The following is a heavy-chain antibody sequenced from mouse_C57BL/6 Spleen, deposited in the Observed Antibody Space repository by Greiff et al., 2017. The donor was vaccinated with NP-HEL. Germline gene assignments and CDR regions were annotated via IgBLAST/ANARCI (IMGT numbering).Heavy chain of an antibody. V-gene: IGHV3-6*01. CDR2: ISYDGSN. J-gene: IGHJ1*03. CDR1: GYSITSGYY. Sequence: EVKLQESGPGLVKPSQSLSLTCSVTGYSITSGYYWNWIRQFPGNKLEWMGYISYDGSNNYNPSLKNRISITRDTSKNQFFLKLNSVTTEDTATYYCARVVPYWYFDVWGTGTTVTVSS. D-gene: IGHD1-1*01. CDR3: ARVVPYWYFDV.